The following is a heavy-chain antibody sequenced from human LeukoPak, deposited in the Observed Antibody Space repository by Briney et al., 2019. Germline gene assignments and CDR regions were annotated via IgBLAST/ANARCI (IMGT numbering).Heavy chain of an antibody. Sequence: SETLSVTCTVSGGSISSSTYYWGWIRQPPGKGLEWIGSIYYRGSTYYNPSLKSRVTISVDTSKNKFSLKLSSVTAADTAVYFCARQSSTTVLYYFDYWGQGTLVTVSS. V-gene: IGHV4-39*01. J-gene: IGHJ4*02. CDR3: ARQSSTTVLYYFDY. CDR2: IYYRGST. D-gene: IGHD4-11*01. CDR1: GGSISSSTYY.